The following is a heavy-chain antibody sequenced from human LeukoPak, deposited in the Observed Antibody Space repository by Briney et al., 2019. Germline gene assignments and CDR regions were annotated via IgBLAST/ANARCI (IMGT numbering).Heavy chain of an antibody. CDR3: ARVSPFGVAPHDAFDI. CDR1: GYTFTSYY. D-gene: IGHD3-3*01. J-gene: IGHJ3*02. Sequence: GASVKVSCKASGYTFTSYYMHWVRQAPGQGLEWMGIINPSGGSTSYAQKFQGRVTITTDESTSTAYMELSSLRSEDTAVYYCARVSPFGVAPHDAFDIWGQGTMVTVSS. V-gene: IGHV1-46*01. CDR2: INPSGGST.